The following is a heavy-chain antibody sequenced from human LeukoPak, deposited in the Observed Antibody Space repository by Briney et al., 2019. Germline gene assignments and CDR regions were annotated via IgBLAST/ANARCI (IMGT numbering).Heavy chain of an antibody. V-gene: IGHV3-33*06. Sequence: GRSLRLSCAGSGFTFSSYGIHWVRQAPGRGLEWVAVIWLEGTNKYYADSVKGRFTISRDNSKNTLYLQMNSLRAEDTAVYYCAKDPKYYDILTGYYRDYYYYGMDVWGQGTTVTVSS. CDR3: AKDPKYYDILTGYYRDYYYYGMDV. CDR2: IWLEGTNK. D-gene: IGHD3-9*01. CDR1: GFTFSSYG. J-gene: IGHJ6*02.